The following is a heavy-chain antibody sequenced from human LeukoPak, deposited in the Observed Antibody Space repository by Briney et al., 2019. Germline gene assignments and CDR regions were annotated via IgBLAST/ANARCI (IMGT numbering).Heavy chain of an antibody. Sequence: ASVKVSCKASGYTFTSYYMHWVRQAPGQGLEWMGIINPSGGSTSYAQKFQGRVTMTRDMSTSTVYMGLSSLRSEDTAVYYCAKSNGSGGYYAYWGQGTLVTVSS. CDR3: AKSNGSGGYYAY. CDR1: GYTFTSYY. D-gene: IGHD3-10*01. V-gene: IGHV1-46*01. J-gene: IGHJ4*02. CDR2: INPSGGST.